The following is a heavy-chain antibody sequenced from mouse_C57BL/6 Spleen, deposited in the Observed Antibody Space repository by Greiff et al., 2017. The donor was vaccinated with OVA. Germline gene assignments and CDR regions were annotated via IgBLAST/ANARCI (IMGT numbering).Heavy chain of an antibody. CDR3: ARYYGSSSYARDY. Sequence: QVQLQQPGAELVKPGASVKLSCKASGYTFTSYWMQWVKQRPGQGLEWIGEIDPSDSYTTYNQKFKGKATLTVDTSSSTAYMQLSSLTSEDSAVYYCARYYGSSSYARDYWGQGTSVTVSS. J-gene: IGHJ4*01. D-gene: IGHD1-1*01. CDR2: IDPSDSYT. V-gene: IGHV1-50*01. CDR1: GYTFTSYW.